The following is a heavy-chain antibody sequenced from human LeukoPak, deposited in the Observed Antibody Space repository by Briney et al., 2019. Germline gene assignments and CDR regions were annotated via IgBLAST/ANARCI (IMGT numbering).Heavy chain of an antibody. D-gene: IGHD4-17*01. Sequence: GGSLRLSCAASGFTFSSYAMSWVRQAPGKGLEWVSAISGSGGSTYYADSVKGRFTISRDNSKNTLYLQMNSLRAEDTAVYYCARVTPTTVIRIASDYYMDVWGKGTTVTVSS. J-gene: IGHJ6*03. CDR3: ARVTPTTVIRIASDYYMDV. CDR1: GFTFSSYA. V-gene: IGHV3-23*01. CDR2: ISGSGGST.